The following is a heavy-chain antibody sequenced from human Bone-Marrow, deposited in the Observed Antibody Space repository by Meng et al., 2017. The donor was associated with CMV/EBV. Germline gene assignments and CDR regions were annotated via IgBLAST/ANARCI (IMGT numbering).Heavy chain of an antibody. CDR1: GFTVSSNY. CDR2: IYSGGST. Sequence: GESLKISCAASGFTVSSNYMSWVRQAPGKGLEWVSVIYSGGSTYYADSVKGRFTISRDNAKNSLYLQMNSLRAEDTAVYYCARDISPHSSGWYYYYGMDVWGQGTTVTVSS. CDR3: ARDISPHSSGWYYYYGMDV. D-gene: IGHD6-19*01. J-gene: IGHJ6*02. V-gene: IGHV3-66*01.